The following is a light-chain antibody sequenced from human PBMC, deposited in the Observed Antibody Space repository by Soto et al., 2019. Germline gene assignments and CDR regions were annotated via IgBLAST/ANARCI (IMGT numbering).Light chain of an antibody. CDR1: RSVSSSY. Sequence: EIVMTQSPGTLSLSPGERAALSXRASRSVSSSYLAWYQQKPGQAPRLLIYGASSRATGIPDRFSGSGSGTDFTLTISRLEPEDFAVYYCHQYGSSPSTFGQGTKVDIK. V-gene: IGKV3-20*01. CDR2: GAS. CDR3: HQYGSSPST. J-gene: IGKJ1*01.